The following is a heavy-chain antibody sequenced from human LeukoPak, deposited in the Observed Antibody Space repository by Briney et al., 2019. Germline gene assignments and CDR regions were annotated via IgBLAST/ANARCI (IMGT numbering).Heavy chain of an antibody. D-gene: IGHD1-26*01. Sequence: SETLSLTCTVSGGSISSYYWSWIRQPPGKGLEGIGYIYYSGSTNYNPSLKSRVTISVDTSKNQFSLKLSSVTAADTAVYYCARRGGYGATYFDYWGQGTLVTVSS. CDR1: GGSISSYY. CDR3: ARRGGYGATYFDY. CDR2: IYYSGST. J-gene: IGHJ4*02. V-gene: IGHV4-59*01.